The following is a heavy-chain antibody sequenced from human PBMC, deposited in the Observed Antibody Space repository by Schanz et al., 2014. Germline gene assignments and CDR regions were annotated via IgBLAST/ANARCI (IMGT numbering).Heavy chain of an antibody. CDR1: GFTVSSNH. CDR3: ARGTDWNLHY. J-gene: IGHJ4*02. Sequence: DVQLLESGGGLVQPGGSLRLSCAVSGFTVSSNHMSWVRQAPGKGLEWVSVIYSGIGAYYADSVKDRFTVSRDSGQNSLYLQMNSLRAGDTAVYYCARGTDWNLHYWGQGALVTVSA. D-gene: IGHD1-1*01. CDR2: IYSGIGA. V-gene: IGHV3-66*01.